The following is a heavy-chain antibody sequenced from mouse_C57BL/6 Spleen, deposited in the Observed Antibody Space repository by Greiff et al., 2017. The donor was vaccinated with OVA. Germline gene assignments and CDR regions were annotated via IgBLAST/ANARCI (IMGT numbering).Heavy chain of an antibody. CDR1: GYSFTDYN. Sequence: EVQLQQSGPELVKPGASVKISCKASGYSFTDYNMNWVKQSNGKSLEWIGVINPNYGTTSYNQKFKGKATLTVDQSSSTAYMQLNSLTSEDSAVYDGARAGPNTVPPYWYFDVWGTGTTVTVSS. V-gene: IGHV1-39*01. J-gene: IGHJ1*03. CDR3: ARAGPNTVPPYWYFDV. D-gene: IGHD1-1*01. CDR2: INPNYGTT.